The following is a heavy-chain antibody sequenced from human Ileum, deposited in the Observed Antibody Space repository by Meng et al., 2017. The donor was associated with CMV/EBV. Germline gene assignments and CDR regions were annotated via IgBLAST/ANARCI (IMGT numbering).Heavy chain of an antibody. CDR1: GYNFTGSN. Sequence: CKASGYNFTGSNMVWVRQGPGRGPEWMGWINTSTGSPTYAQGFTGRFVFSLDTSVSTTYLQISSLKAEDTAVYYCARDGLSGRYFDYWGQGTLVTVSS. V-gene: IGHV7-4-1*02. J-gene: IGHJ4*02. CDR2: INTSTGSP. CDR3: ARDGLSGRYFDY. D-gene: IGHD1-26*01.